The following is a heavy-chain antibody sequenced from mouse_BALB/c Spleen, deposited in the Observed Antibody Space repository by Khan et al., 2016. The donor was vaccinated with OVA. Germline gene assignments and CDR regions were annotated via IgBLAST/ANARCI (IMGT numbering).Heavy chain of an antibody. D-gene: IGHD1-1*01. V-gene: IGHV2-3*01. Sequence: QVQLKQSGPGLVAPSQSLSITCTVSGFSLTSYGVTWVRQPPGKGLEWLGVIWGDGNTNYHSTLISRLIISKDISKSQVFLKLNSLQTDDTATYYCAKFTPDYYSMDYWGQGTSVTVSS. J-gene: IGHJ4*01. CDR1: GFSLTSYG. CDR2: IWGDGNT. CDR3: AKFTPDYYSMDY.